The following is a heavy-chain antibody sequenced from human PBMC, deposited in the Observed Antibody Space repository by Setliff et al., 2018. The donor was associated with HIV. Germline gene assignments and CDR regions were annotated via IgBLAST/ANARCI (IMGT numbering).Heavy chain of an antibody. CDR3: ARDVNWKLEY. Sequence: GGSLRLSCAASGFTFSNYAMSWVRQAPGKGLEWVSTIGGSGDSTYYADSVKGRCTVSRDNSRNTLYLHINSLRAEDTAVYYCARDVNWKLEYWGQGALVTVSS. D-gene: IGHD1-1*01. CDR2: IGGSGDST. CDR1: GFTFSNYA. J-gene: IGHJ4*02. V-gene: IGHV3-23*01.